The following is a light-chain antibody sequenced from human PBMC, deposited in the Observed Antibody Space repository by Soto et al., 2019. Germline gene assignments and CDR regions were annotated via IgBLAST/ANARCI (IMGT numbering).Light chain of an antibody. CDR3: QAWDSSIL. J-gene: IGLJ2*01. V-gene: IGLV3-1*01. CDR2: QDS. CDR1: KLGDKY. Sequence: SYELTQPPSVSVSPGQTASITCSGDKLGDKYACWYQQKPGQSPVLVIYQDSKRPSGIPERFSGSNSGNTATLTISGTQATDEADYYCQAWDSSILFGGGTTVTVL.